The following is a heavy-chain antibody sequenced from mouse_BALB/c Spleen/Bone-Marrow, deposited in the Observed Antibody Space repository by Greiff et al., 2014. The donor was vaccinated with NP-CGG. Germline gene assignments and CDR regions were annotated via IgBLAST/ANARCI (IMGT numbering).Heavy chain of an antibody. CDR3: ASYYYGGSSFAY. D-gene: IGHD1-1*01. V-gene: IGHV14-3*02. CDR2: IDPANGNT. Sequence: EVQLQQSGAELVKPGASVKLSCTASGFNIKDTYMHWVKQRPEQGLEWIGRIDPANGNTKYDPKFQGKATITADTSSNTAYLQLSSLTSEDTAVYYCASYYYGGSSFAYWGQGTLVTVSA. J-gene: IGHJ3*01. CDR1: GFNIKDTY.